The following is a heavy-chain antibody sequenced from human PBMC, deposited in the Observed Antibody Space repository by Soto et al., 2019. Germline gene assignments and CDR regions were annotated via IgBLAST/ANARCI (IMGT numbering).Heavy chain of an antibody. V-gene: IGHV4-30-4*01. CDR2: IYNTGST. J-gene: IGHJ4*02. Sequence: HVRLQESGPGLVKPSQTLSLTCSVSGGSISRDDYYWSWIRQPPGKGLEWIGYIYNTGSTTYYPSISSRLTMSLDTFNTHFTLSCIAVTAAESVLSYCASEQLCPHPSTNLDYWGQGTLVTVSS. CDR1: GGSISRDDYY. D-gene: IGHD5-18*01. CDR3: ASEQLCPHPSTNLDY.